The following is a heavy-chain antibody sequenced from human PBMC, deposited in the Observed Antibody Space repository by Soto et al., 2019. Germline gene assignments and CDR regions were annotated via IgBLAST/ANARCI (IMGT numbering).Heavy chain of an antibody. V-gene: IGHV1-18*01. CDR1: GYTFTTYG. Sequence: QVQLVQSGAEVKEPGASVKVTCKASGYTFTTYGISWVRQAPGQGLEWMGWISVYNGNTNYEQKLQGRVTMTTDTSTSTVYMELRSLRSDDTAVYYCARGDCLWYFDLWGRGTLVTVSS. J-gene: IGHJ2*01. CDR3: ARGDCLWYFDL. CDR2: ISVYNGNT. D-gene: IGHD2-15*01.